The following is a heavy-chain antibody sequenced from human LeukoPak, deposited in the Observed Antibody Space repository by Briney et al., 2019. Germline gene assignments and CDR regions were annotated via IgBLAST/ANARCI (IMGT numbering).Heavy chain of an antibody. CDR2: IIPILGIA. CDR3: ARGPVEMATITHYYYYYGMDV. V-gene: IGHV1-69*04. J-gene: IGHJ6*02. D-gene: IGHD5-24*01. CDR1: GGTFSSYA. Sequence: SVKVSCKASGGTFSSYAISWVRQAPGQGLEWMGRIIPILGIANYAQKFQGRVTITADKSTSTAYMELSSLRSEDTAVYYCARGPVEMATITHYYYYYGMDVWGQGTTVTVSS.